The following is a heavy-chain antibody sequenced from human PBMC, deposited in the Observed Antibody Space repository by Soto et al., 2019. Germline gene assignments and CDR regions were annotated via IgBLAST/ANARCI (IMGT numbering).Heavy chain of an antibody. CDR1: GFTFSSYA. J-gene: IGHJ6*02. Sequence: PGGSLRLSCAASGFTFSSYAMSWVRQAPGKGLEWVSAISGSGGSTYYADSVKGRFTISRDNSKNTLYLQMNSLRAEDTAVYYCAKDGANIVLVPGGMDVWGQGTTVTVSS. CDR3: AKDGANIVLVPGGMDV. V-gene: IGHV3-23*01. D-gene: IGHD2-2*01. CDR2: ISGSGGST.